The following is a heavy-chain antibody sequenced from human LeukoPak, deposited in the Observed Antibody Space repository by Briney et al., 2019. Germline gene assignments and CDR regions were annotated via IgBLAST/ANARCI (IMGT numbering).Heavy chain of an antibody. CDR3: ARVWGGTYYYDSSGYYQHFDY. CDR1: GGSVSSGSYY. Sequence: SETLSLTCTVSGGSVSSGSYYWSWIRQPPGKGLEWIGYIYYSGSTNYNPSLKSRVTISVDTSKNQFSLMLSSVTAADTAVYYCARVWGGTYYYDSSGYYQHFDYWGQGTLVTVSS. J-gene: IGHJ4*02. CDR2: IYYSGST. V-gene: IGHV4-61*01. D-gene: IGHD3-22*01.